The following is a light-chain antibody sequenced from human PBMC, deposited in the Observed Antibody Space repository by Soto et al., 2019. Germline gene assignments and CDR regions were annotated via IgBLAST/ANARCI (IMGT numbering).Light chain of an antibody. CDR1: SSDIGDYNY. CDR3: SSYACSNNRV. V-gene: IGLV2-8*01. Sequence: QSVLTQPPSASGSPGQSVTISCTGTSSDIGDYNYVSWYQQHPGEAPKLMIYEVSKRPSGVPDRFSGSKSGNTASLTVSGIQPEDEADYYCSSYACSNNRVFGGGTQLTVL. CDR2: EVS. J-gene: IGLJ2*01.